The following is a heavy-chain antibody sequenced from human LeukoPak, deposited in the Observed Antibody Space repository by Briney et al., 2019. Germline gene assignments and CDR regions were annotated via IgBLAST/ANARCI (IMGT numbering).Heavy chain of an antibody. V-gene: IGHV3-53*01. CDR2: LHSGGHT. D-gene: IGHD7-27*01. CDR1: GFTISTNY. Sequence: GGSLRLSWAASGFTISTNYLSWVRQAPGKGLVWVSALHSGGHTFYADSVRGRFIISRDISKNTLHLQMNDLGAEDTALYYCVRGLSGVSSWYFDLWGRGTLVSVS. J-gene: IGHJ2*01. CDR3: VRGLSGVSSWYFDL.